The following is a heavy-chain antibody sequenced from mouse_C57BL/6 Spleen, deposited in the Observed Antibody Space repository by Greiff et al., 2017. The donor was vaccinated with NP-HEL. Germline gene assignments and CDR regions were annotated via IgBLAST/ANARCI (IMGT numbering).Heavy chain of an antibody. CDR2: IDPSDSYT. CDR3: ARGGRYFDV. Sequence: VQLQQPGAELVMPWASVKLSCKASGYTFTSYWMHWVKQRPGQGLEWIGEIDPSDSYTNYNQKFKGKSTLTVDKSSSTAYMQLSSLTSEDSAVYYWARGGRYFDVWGTGTTVTVSS. CDR1: GYTFTSYW. V-gene: IGHV1-69*01. J-gene: IGHJ1*03.